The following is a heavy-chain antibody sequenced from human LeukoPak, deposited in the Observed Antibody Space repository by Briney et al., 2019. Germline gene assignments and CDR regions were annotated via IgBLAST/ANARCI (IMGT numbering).Heavy chain of an antibody. Sequence: SVTVSCKPSRGTFSTSAISWVRQAPGQGLEWMGGIIPMFGTADYAQKFQGRVTITADESTTTAYMDLSSLRSEDTAVYYCARGSGDYVWGSYRPIHLDSWGQGTLVTVSS. V-gene: IGHV1-69*13. CDR1: RGTFSTSA. D-gene: IGHD3-16*02. J-gene: IGHJ4*02. CDR2: IIPMFGTA. CDR3: ARGSGDYVWGSYRPIHLDS.